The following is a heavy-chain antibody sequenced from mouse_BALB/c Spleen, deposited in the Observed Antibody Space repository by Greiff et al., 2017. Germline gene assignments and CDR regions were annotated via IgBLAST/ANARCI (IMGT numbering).Heavy chain of an antibody. CDR2: IPYSGST. J-gene: IGHJ3*01. CDR3: SRRDDYSGSSYGGFAY. Sequence: DVKLQQSGPDLVKPSQSLSLTCTVTGYSITSGYSWHWIRQFPGNKLEWMGYIPYSGSTNYNPSLKSRNSITRDASTNPFYLQLNSVTTEDTATSYCSRRDDYSGSSYGGFAYWGQGTLVTVSA. CDR1: GYSITSGYS. D-gene: IGHD1-1*01. V-gene: IGHV3-1*02.